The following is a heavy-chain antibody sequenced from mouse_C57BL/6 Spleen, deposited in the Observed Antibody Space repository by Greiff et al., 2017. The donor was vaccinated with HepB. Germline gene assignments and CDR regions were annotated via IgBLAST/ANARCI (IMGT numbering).Heavy chain of an antibody. CDR1: GYTFTSYW. CDR2: IYPGSGST. CDR3: ARRNSDYWYFDV. D-gene: IGHD3-1*01. V-gene: IGHV1-55*01. J-gene: IGHJ1*03. Sequence: QVQLKQPGAELVKPGASVKMSCKASGYTFTSYWITWVKQRPGQGLEWIGDIYPGSGSTNYNEKFKSKATLTVDTSSSTAYMQLSSLTSEDSAVYYCARRNSDYWYFDVWGTGTTVTVSS.